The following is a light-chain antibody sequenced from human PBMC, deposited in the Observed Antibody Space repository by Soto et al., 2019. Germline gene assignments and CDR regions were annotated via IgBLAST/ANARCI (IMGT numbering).Light chain of an antibody. CDR2: DAS. V-gene: IGKV1-5*01. Sequence: DIQMTQSPSTLSASVGDRVTITCRASQSIVRWLAWYQQKPGKAPKLLIYDASSLQRGVPSRFSGSGSGTEFTLTISSLQPDDSATYYCQEYNSHSGGFGQGTKVEIK. CDR3: QEYNSHSGG. CDR1: QSIVRW. J-gene: IGKJ1*01.